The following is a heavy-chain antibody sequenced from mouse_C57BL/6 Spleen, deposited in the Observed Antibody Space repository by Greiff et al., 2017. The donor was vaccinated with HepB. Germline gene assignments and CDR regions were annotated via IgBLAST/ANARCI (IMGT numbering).Heavy chain of an antibody. CDR2: IDPETGGT. CDR1: GYTFTDYE. V-gene: IGHV1-15*01. CDR3: TRKWYYGSSLYWYFDV. Sequence: VQGVESGAELVRPGASVTLSCKASGYTFTDYEMHWVKQTPVHGLEWIGAIDPETGGTAYNQKFKGKAILTADKSSSTAYMELRSLTSEDSAVYYCTRKWYYGSSLYWYFDVWGTGTTVTVSS. D-gene: IGHD1-1*01. J-gene: IGHJ1*03.